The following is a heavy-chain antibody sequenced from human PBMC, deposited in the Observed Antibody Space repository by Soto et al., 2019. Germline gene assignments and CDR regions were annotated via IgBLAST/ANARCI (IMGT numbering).Heavy chain of an antibody. CDR1: GYPFTSFF. CDR2: INPRGGSA. Sequence: VQLVQSGAEVRSPGASVKISCKASGYPFTSFFIHWVRQAPGQGLEWVGVINPRGGSANYAQKFQGRLTLTRDTSSTTVYLDLSSLKSEDTALYFCVRDPYSFDIWGQGTLVTVSS. V-gene: IGHV1-46*01. CDR3: VRDPYSFDI. J-gene: IGHJ4*02.